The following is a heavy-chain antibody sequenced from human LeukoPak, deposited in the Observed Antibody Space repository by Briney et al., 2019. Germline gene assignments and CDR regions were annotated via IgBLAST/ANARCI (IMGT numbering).Heavy chain of an antibody. CDR2: IYYSGST. J-gene: IGHJ4*02. Sequence: SETLSLTCTVSGGSISSYYWSWIRQPPGKGLEWIGYIYYSGSTNYNPSLKSRVTISVDTSKNQFSLKLSSVTAADTAVYYCARGYDFWSGYPFGYWGQGTLVTVSS. CDR1: GGSISSYY. V-gene: IGHV4-59*01. D-gene: IGHD3-3*01. CDR3: ARGYDFWSGYPFGY.